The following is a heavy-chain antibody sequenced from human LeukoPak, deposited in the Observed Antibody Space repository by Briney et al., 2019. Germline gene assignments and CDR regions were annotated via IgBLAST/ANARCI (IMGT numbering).Heavy chain of an antibody. CDR1: GGSISSYY. CDR2: IYYSGST. Sequence: PSETLSLTCSVSGGSISSYYWSWLRQSPGKGLEWIGYIYYSGSTNYNPSLKSRVTISVHTSKNQFSLKLSSVTAADTAVYYCARAVFSYCSGGSCPYFDYWGQGTLVTVSS. D-gene: IGHD2-15*01. V-gene: IGHV4-59*01. CDR3: ARAVFSYCSGGSCPYFDY. J-gene: IGHJ4*02.